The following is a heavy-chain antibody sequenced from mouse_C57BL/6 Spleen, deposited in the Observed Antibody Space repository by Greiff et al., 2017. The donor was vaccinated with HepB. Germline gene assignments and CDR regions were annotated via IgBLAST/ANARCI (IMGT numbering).Heavy chain of an antibody. Sequence: VQLQQSGAELVRPGASVKLSCKASGYTFTDYYINWVKQRPGQGLEWIARIYPGSGNTYYNEKFKGKATLTAEKSSSTAYMQLSSLTSEDSAVYFCARGDDYGSSPGYFDVWGTGTTVTVSS. J-gene: IGHJ1*03. CDR2: IYPGSGNT. V-gene: IGHV1-76*01. CDR1: GYTFTDYY. D-gene: IGHD1-1*01. CDR3: ARGDDYGSSPGYFDV.